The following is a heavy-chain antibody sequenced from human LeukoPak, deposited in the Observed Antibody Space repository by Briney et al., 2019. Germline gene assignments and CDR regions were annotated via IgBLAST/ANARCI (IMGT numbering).Heavy chain of an antibody. CDR1: GFTFSSYA. Sequence: PGGSLRLSCAASGFTFSSYAMSWVRPAPGKGLEWVSAISGSGGSTYYADSVKGRFTISRDNSKNTLYLQMNSLRAEDTAVYYCAKTGYSSGWWGDFQHWGQGTLVTVSS. D-gene: IGHD6-19*01. CDR2: ISGSGGST. V-gene: IGHV3-23*01. J-gene: IGHJ1*01. CDR3: AKTGYSSGWWGDFQH.